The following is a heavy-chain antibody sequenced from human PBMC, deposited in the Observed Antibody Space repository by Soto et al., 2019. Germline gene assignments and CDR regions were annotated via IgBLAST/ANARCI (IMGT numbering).Heavy chain of an antibody. Sequence: QVQLFQSGAEVKKPGASVKVSCTVSGYPLTELSMHWVRQAPGKGLEWRGGFDPEDGETIYAQKFQGRVTMTEDTSTDTAYMELSSLRSEDTAVYYCATDLSYSYGSVNDYWGQGTLVTVSS. V-gene: IGHV1-24*01. CDR1: GYPLTELS. J-gene: IGHJ4*02. CDR2: FDPEDGET. CDR3: ATDLSYSYGSVNDY. D-gene: IGHD5-18*01.